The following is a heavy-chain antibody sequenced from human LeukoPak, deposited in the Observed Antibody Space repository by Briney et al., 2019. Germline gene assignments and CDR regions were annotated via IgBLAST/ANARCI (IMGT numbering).Heavy chain of an antibody. CDR1: GGTFISYA. V-gene: IGHV1-69*13. CDR3: AKRSYYYDSSGYSLILNWFDP. J-gene: IGHJ5*02. CDR2: IIPIFGTA. Sequence: SVKVSCKASGGTFISYAISWVRQAPGQGLEWMGGIIPIFGTANYAQKFQGRVTITADESTSTAYMELSSLRSEDTAVYYCAKRSYYYDSSGYSLILNWFDPWGQGTLVTVSS. D-gene: IGHD3-22*01.